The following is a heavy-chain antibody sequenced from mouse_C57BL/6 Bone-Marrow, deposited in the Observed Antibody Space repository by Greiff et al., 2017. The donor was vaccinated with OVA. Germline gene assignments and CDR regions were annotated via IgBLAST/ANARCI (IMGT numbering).Heavy chain of an antibody. CDR1: GFSLTSYG. CDR3: ARRGYYDYDLFAY. D-gene: IGHD2-4*01. Sequence: VKLMESGPGLVQPSQSLSITCTVSGFSLTSYGVHWVRQSPGKGLEWLGVIWRGGSTDYNAAFISRLSISKDNSKSQVFLKMNSLQADDTAIYYCARRGYYDYDLFAYWGQGTLVTVSA. V-gene: IGHV2-2*01. J-gene: IGHJ3*01. CDR2: IWRGGST.